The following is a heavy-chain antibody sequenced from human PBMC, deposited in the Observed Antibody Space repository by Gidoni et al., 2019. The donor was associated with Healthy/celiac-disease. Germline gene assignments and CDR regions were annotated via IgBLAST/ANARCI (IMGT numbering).Heavy chain of an antibody. D-gene: IGHD1-26*01. CDR3: TRLGGGSYPDY. V-gene: IGHV3-73*02. Sequence: EVQLVESGGGLVQPGGSLKLSCAASGFTFSGSAMHWVRQASGKGLEWVGRIRRKANSYATAYAASVKGRFTISRDDSKNTAYLQMNSLKTEDTAVYYCTRLGGGSYPDYWGQGTLVTVSS. CDR2: IRRKANSYAT. CDR1: GFTFSGSA. J-gene: IGHJ4*02.